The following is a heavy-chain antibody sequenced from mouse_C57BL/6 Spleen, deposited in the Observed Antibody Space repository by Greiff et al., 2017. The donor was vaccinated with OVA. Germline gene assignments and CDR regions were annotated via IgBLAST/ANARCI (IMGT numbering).Heavy chain of an antibody. J-gene: IGHJ2*01. V-gene: IGHV5-4*01. Sequence: EVMLVESGGGLVKPGGSLKLSCAASGFTFSSYAMSWVRQTPEKRLEWVATISDGGSYTYSPDHVKGRFTFSSDNAKNNLYLQMSHLKSEDTAMYYCARDGYDDEGIDYWGQGTTLTVSS. CDR2: ISDGGSYT. CDR3: ARDGYDDEGIDY. CDR1: GFTFSSYA. D-gene: IGHD2-4*01.